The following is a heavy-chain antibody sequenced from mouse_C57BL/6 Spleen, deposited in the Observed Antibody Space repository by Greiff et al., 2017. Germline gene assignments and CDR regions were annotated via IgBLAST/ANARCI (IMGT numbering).Heavy chain of an antibody. CDR2: IHPNSGST. CDR3: ARPTVVATGDAMEY. V-gene: IGHV1-64*01. CDR1: GYTFTSYW. Sequence: VQLQQPGAELVKPGASVKLSCKASGYTFTSYWMHWVKQRPGQGLEWIGMIHPNSGSTNYHEKFKSKATLTVDKSSSTDYVQLSSLTSEDSAVYYCARPTVVATGDAMEYWGQGTSVTVSS. D-gene: IGHD1-1*01. J-gene: IGHJ4*01.